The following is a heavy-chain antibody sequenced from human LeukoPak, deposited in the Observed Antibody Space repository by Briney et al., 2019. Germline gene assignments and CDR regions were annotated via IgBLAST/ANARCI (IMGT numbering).Heavy chain of an antibody. Sequence: GGSLRLSCAASGFTFSSYAMSWVRQAPAKGLEWVSAISGSGGSTYYADSVKGRFTISSDNSKNTPYLQMNSLRAEDTAVYYCAKEGGSGWKYNWFDPWGQGTLVTVSS. J-gene: IGHJ5*02. D-gene: IGHD6-19*01. V-gene: IGHV3-23*01. CDR2: ISGSGGST. CDR1: GFTFSSYA. CDR3: AKEGGSGWKYNWFDP.